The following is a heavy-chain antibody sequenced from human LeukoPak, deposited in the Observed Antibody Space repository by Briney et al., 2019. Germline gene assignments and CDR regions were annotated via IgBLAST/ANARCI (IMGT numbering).Heavy chain of an antibody. Sequence: GGSLRLSCAASGFTFSSYAMSWVRQAPGKGLEWVSAISGSGGSTYYADSVKGRFTISRDNSKNTLYLQMNSLRAEDTAVYYCALVVGYYYYMDVWGKGTTVTVSS. D-gene: IGHD2-21*01. CDR3: ALVVGYYYYMDV. V-gene: IGHV3-23*01. J-gene: IGHJ6*03. CDR2: ISGSGGST. CDR1: GFTFSSYA.